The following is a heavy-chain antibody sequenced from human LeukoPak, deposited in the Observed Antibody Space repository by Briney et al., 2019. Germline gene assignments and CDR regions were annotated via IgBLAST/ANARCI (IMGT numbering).Heavy chain of an antibody. J-gene: IGHJ3*02. CDR2: IKQDGSEK. D-gene: IGHD5-12*01. Sequence: GGSLRLSCAASGFTFSSYWMSWVRQAPGKGLEWVANIKQDGSEKYYVDSVKGRFTISRDNVKNSLYLQMNSLRAEDTAVYYCARPLGGYDPSDAFDIWGQGTMVTVSS. V-gene: IGHV3-7*03. CDR1: GFTFSSYW. CDR3: ARPLGGYDPSDAFDI.